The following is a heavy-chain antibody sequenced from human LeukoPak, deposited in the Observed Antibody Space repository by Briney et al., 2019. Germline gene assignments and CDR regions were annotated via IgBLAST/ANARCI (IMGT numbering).Heavy chain of an antibody. CDR2: IRYDGSNK. Sequence: GGSLRLSCAASGFTFSSYGMHWVRQAPGKGLEWVAFIRYDGSNKYYADSVKGRFTISRDNSKNTLYLQMNSLRAEDTAVYYCAKDRSGIATAGRDFDYWGQGTLVTVSS. D-gene: IGHD6-13*01. CDR1: GFTFSSYG. V-gene: IGHV3-30*02. J-gene: IGHJ4*02. CDR3: AKDRSGIATAGRDFDY.